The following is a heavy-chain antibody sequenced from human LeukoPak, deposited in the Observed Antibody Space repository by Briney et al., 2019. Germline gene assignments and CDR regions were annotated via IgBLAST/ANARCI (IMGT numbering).Heavy chain of an antibody. CDR2: ISYDGSKI. V-gene: IGHV3-30-3*01. D-gene: IGHD3-3*01. CDR3: ARESGWGLPHAFDF. J-gene: IGHJ3*01. CDR1: GFTFSNYP. Sequence: GGSLRLSCAASGFTFSNYPLHWVRQAPGKGLEWVTLISYDGSKIYYADSVKGRFTISRDNSKNTLYLQMNGLRAEDTAVYYCARESGWGLPHAFDFWGQGTMVTVSS.